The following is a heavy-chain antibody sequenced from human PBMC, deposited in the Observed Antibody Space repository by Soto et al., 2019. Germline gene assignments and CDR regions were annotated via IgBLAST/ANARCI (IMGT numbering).Heavy chain of an antibody. D-gene: IGHD2-8*01. CDR1: GFTFSSYA. J-gene: IGHJ5*02. CDR3: AKDGCTNGVCYTSFPGGYNWFDP. Sequence: PGGSLRLSCAASGFTFSSYAMSWVRQAPGKGLEWVSAISGSGGSTYYADSVKGRFTISRDNSKNTLYLQMNSLRAEDTAVYYCAKDGCTNGVCYTSFPGGYNWFDPWGQGTLVTVSS. CDR2: ISGSGGST. V-gene: IGHV3-23*01.